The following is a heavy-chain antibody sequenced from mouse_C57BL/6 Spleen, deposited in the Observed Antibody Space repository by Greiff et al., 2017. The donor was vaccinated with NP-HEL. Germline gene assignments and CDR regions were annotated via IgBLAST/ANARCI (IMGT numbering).Heavy chain of an antibody. CDR3: ASPTGTAFAY. V-gene: IGHV5-6*02. CDR2: ISSGGSYT. Sequence: EVMLVESGGDLVKPGGSLKLSCAASGFTFSSYGMSWVRQTPDKRLEWVATISSGGSYTYYPDSVKGRFTISRDNAKNTLYLQMSSLKSEDTAMYYCASPTGTAFAYWGQGTLVTVSA. CDR1: GFTFSSYG. J-gene: IGHJ3*01. D-gene: IGHD4-1*01.